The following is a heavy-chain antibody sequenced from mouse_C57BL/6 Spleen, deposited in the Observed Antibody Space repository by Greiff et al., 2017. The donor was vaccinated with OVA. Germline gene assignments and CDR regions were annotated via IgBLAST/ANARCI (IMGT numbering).Heavy chain of an antibody. Sequence: QLQQSGAELARPGASVKLSCKASGYTFTSHGISWVKPRTGQGLEWIGEIYPRSGNTYYNEKFKGKATLTADKSPSTAYMERRSLTSEDSAVYFCASYYYGSSPNYYDDWGQGTTLTVAS. CDR1: GYTFTSHG. V-gene: IGHV1-81*01. J-gene: IGHJ2*01. CDR2: IYPRSGNT. CDR3: ASYYYGSSPNYYDD. D-gene: IGHD1-1*01.